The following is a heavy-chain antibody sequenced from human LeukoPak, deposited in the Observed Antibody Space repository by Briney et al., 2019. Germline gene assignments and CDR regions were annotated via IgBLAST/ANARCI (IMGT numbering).Heavy chain of an antibody. Sequence: GGSLRLSCTASGFTFSSNAMTWVRQAPGKGLECVSAITAGGGTTYYADSVKGRFTISRDNSRNTLYLQMNSLRAEDTAVYYCARDPYSGGYGDYYYYYMDLWGQGTTVTISS. CDR2: ITAGGGTT. V-gene: IGHV3-23*01. D-gene: IGHD1-26*01. CDR1: GFTFSSNA. J-gene: IGHJ6*03. CDR3: ARDPYSGGYGDYYYYYMDL.